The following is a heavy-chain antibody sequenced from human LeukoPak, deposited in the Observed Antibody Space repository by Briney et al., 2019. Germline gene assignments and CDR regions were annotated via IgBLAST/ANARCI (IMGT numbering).Heavy chain of an antibody. D-gene: IGHD1-26*01. Sequence: SETLSLTCAVYGGSFSGYYWSWTRQPPGKGLEWIGEINHSGSTNYNPSLKSRVTISVDTSKNQFSLKLSSVTAADTAVYYCARGGRGSYYLLYWGQGTLVTVSS. CDR3: ARGGRGSYYLLY. CDR1: GGSFSGYY. CDR2: INHSGST. V-gene: IGHV4-34*01. J-gene: IGHJ4*02.